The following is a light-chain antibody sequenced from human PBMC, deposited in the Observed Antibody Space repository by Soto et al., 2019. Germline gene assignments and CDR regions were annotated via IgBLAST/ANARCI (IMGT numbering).Light chain of an antibody. J-gene: IGKJ4*01. CDR3: QQYYSTPPT. Sequence: DIVMTQSPDSLAVSLGERATINCKSSQSLLYSSNNENYLAWYQQKPGQPPKLLIYWASTRGSGVPDRFSGSGSGTDFTLTISSLQAEDVAVYYCQQYYSTPPTFGGGTKVEI. CDR1: QSLLYSSNNENY. CDR2: WAS. V-gene: IGKV4-1*01.